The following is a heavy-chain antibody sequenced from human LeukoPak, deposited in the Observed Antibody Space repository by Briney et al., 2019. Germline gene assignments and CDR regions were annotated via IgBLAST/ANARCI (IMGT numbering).Heavy chain of an antibody. CDR2: MNPNSGNT. V-gene: IGHV1-8*01. D-gene: IGHD3-22*01. Sequence: ASVKLSCEASGYTFTSYDINWVRQATGQGLEWMGWMNPNSGNTGYAQKFQGRVTMTRNTSISTAYMELSSLRSEDTAVYYCARVNYYDSSGYYYDDAFDIWGQGTMVTVSS. CDR1: GYTFTSYD. CDR3: ARVNYYDSSGYYYDDAFDI. J-gene: IGHJ3*02.